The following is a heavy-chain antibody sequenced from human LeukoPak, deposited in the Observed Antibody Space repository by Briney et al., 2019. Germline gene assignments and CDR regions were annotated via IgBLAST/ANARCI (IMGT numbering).Heavy chain of an antibody. Sequence: GGSLRLSCAASGFTVSNDYMAWVRQAPGRGLEWVSLIYGGGTTFYTDSVKGRFTISRENAKNSLYLQMNSLRAEDTAVYYCVRDYRGFDYWGQGTLVTVSS. CDR2: IYGGGTT. D-gene: IGHD1-26*01. CDR1: GFTVSNDY. J-gene: IGHJ4*02. V-gene: IGHV3-66*01. CDR3: VRDYRGFDY.